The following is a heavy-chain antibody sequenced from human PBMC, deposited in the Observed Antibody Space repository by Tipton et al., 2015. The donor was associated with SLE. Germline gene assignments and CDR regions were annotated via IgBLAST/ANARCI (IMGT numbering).Heavy chain of an antibody. D-gene: IGHD2-15*01. CDR2: FYPSGST. J-gene: IGHJ4*02. V-gene: IGHV4-4*07. Sequence: TLSLTCTVPGGSISSYYWSWIRQPTGKGLEWIGRFYPSGSTNYNPSLNSRVTISVDTSKNEFSLKLSSVTAADTAVYYCASPVVDYWGQGTLVTVSS. CDR3: ASPVVDY. CDR1: GGSISSYY.